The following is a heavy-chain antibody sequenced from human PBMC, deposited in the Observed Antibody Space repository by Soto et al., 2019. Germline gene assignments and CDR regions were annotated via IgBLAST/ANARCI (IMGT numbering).Heavy chain of an antibody. CDR2: IYWDDDK. Sequence: SGPTVANPKHTFRLNFPFSVFSLTNPGLGVCWIRQPRGNAPEWLALIYWDDDKRYSPSLKSRLTVTKDTYKNQVVLTMTNMDPVDTATYYCAHRTSYYDSSGLAFDYWSQGTLVTVSS. V-gene: IGHV2-5*02. J-gene: IGHJ4*02. CDR3: AHRTSYYDSSGLAFDY. CDR1: VFSLTNPGLG. D-gene: IGHD3-22*01.